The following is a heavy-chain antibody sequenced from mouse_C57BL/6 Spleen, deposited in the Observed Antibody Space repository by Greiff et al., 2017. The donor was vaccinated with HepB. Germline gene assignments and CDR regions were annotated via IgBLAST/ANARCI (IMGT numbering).Heavy chain of an antibody. Sequence: DVQLQESGGGLVQPGGSLSLSCAASGFTFTDYYMSWVRQPPGKALEWLGFIRNKANGYTTEYSASVKGRFTISRDNSQSILYLQMNALRAEDSATYYCARYGSSYGWFAYWGQGTLVTVSA. J-gene: IGHJ3*01. V-gene: IGHV7-3*01. CDR1: GFTFTDYY. CDR2: IRNKANGYTT. D-gene: IGHD1-1*01. CDR3: ARYGSSYGWFAY.